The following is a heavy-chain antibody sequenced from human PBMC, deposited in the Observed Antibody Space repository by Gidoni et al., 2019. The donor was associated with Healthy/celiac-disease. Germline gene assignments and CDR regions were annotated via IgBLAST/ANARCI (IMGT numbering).Heavy chain of an antibody. CDR1: GASSGSAF. CDR3: ARARPGSLDY. CDR2: IYSSGTT. V-gene: IGHV4-59*01. Sequence: QVQLQESGPGLVKPSETLSLTCTVSGASSGSAFWSWIRQPPGRGLEYIGYIYSSGTTNYNPSLRGRLFISIDTSKNQFSLSLSSVTAADTAVYYCARARPGSLDYWGRGTLVTVSS. J-gene: IGHJ4*02. D-gene: IGHD3-10*01.